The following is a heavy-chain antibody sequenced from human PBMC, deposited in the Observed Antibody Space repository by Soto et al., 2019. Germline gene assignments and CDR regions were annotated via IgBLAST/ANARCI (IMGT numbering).Heavy chain of an antibody. CDR2: IFDSGGT. V-gene: IGHV4-30-4*01. J-gene: IGHJ4*02. CDR1: GGSISNNHYY. Sequence: QVQLQESGPGLVKPSQTLSLACTVSGGSISNNHYYWSWIRQHPGKGLECIGHIFDSGGTLNNPSLNIRVAISIDTSKSQFSLKLSSVTAADTAVYYCARGLSSDQVDSWGQGTLVTVSS. CDR3: ARGLSSDQVDS. D-gene: IGHD3-10*01.